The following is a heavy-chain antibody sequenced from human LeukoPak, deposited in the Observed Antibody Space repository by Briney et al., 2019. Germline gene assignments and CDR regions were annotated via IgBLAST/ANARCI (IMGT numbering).Heavy chain of an antibody. J-gene: IGHJ3*02. Sequence: GASVKVSCKASGYTFTSYGISWVRQAPGQGLEWMGRIIPILGIANYAQKLQGRVTITADKSTSTAYMELSSLRSEDTAVYYCARGYFDWLLYGRAFDIWGQGTMVTVSS. V-gene: IGHV1-69*04. CDR2: IIPILGIA. D-gene: IGHD3-9*01. CDR1: GYTFTSYG. CDR3: ARGYFDWLLYGRAFDI.